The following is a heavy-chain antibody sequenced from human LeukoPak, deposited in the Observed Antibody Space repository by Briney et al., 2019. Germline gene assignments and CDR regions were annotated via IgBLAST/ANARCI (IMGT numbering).Heavy chain of an antibody. J-gene: IGHJ4*02. V-gene: IGHV3-23*01. CDR1: GFTFSSYA. D-gene: IGHD6-13*01. CDR2: ISGSGGST. CDR3: AKYTSSWYEDY. Sequence: GGSLRLSCAASGFTFSSYAMSWVRQAPGKGLEWVSAISGSGGSTYYADSVKGRFTISRDNSKNTLYVQMNSLRVEDTAVYYCAKYTSSWYEDYWGQGTLVTVSS.